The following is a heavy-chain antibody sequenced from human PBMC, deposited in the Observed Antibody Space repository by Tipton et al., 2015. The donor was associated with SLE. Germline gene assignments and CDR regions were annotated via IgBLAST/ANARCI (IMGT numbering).Heavy chain of an antibody. CDR1: GGSISSSSYY. J-gene: IGHJ3*01. CDR3: ARGRGEAAAVLCPFDF. CDR2: IYYSGST. V-gene: IGHV4-39*07. D-gene: IGHD6-13*01. Sequence: TLSLTCTVSGGSISSSSYYWGWIRQPPGKGLEWIGSIYYSGSTYYNPPLKSRVTISVDTSKNQFSLKLSSVTAADTAVYYCARGRGEAAAVLCPFDFWAQCTMFTGSS.